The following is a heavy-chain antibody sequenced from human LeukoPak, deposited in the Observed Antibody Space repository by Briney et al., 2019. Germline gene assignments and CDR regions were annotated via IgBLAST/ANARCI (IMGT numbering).Heavy chain of an antibody. J-gene: IGHJ3*02. CDR2: ISGSGGST. D-gene: IGHD3-22*01. Sequence: ETLSLTCAVSGGSISSSNWWSWVRQAPGKGLEWVSAISGSGGSTYYADSVKGRFTISRDNSKNTLYLQMNSLRAEDTAVYYCAKPRSSADAFDIWGQGTMVTVSS. CDR1: GGSISSSN. V-gene: IGHV3-23*01. CDR3: AKPRSSADAFDI.